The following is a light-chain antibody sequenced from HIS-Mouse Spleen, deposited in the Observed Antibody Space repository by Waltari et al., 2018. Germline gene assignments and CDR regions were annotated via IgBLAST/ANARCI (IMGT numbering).Light chain of an antibody. CDR2: EDS. J-gene: IGLJ2*01. CDR3: YSTDSSGNHRV. CDR1: ALPTKS. Sequence: SYELTQPPSVSVSPGQTARITCPGVALPTKSAYWYQQKSGQAPVLAIYEDSKRPSGIPERFSGSSSGTMATLTISGAQVEDEADYYCYSTDSSGNHRVFGGGTKLTVL. V-gene: IGLV3-10*01.